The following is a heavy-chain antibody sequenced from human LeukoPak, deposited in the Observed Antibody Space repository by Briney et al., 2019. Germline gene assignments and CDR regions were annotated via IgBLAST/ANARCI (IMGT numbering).Heavy chain of an antibody. CDR3: ARDTSGYKGPHFDY. D-gene: IGHD3-3*01. CDR1: GGSISSGDYY. CDR2: IYYSGST. V-gene: IGHV4-30-4*01. Sequence: SQTLSLTCIVSGGSISSGDYYWSWIRQPPGKGLEWIGYIYYSGSTYYNPSLKSRVTISVDTSKNQFSLKLSSVTAADTAVYYCARDTSGYKGPHFDYWGQGTLVIVSS. J-gene: IGHJ4*02.